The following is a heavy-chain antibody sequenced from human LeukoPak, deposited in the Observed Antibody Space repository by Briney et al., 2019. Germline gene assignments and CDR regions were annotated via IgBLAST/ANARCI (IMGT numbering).Heavy chain of an antibody. CDR2: IYYSGST. CDR1: GGSISSYY. D-gene: IGHD3-22*01. J-gene: IGHJ4*02. Sequence: PSETLSLTCTVSGGSISSYYWSWIRQPPGKGLEWIGYIYYSGSTNYNPSLKSRVTISVDTSKNQFSLKLSSVTAADTAVYYCARHAHRYDSSGYYSSLFDYWGQGTLVTVSS. CDR3: ARHAHRYDSSGYYSSLFDY. V-gene: IGHV4-59*08.